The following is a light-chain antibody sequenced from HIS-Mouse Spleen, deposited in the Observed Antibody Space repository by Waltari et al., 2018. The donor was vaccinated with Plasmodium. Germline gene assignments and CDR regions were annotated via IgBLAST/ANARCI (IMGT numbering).Light chain of an antibody. J-gene: IGLJ2*01. V-gene: IGLV1-44*01. CDR2: SNN. Sequence: QSVLTQPPSASGTPGQRVTISCSGSSSNIGSNTVNWYQQLPGTAPKLLIYSNNQRPSGGPYRCSGSKAGTSASLAISGLQSEEEADYYCAAWDDSLNGVVFGGGTKLTVL. CDR1: SSNIGSNT. CDR3: AAWDDSLNGVV.